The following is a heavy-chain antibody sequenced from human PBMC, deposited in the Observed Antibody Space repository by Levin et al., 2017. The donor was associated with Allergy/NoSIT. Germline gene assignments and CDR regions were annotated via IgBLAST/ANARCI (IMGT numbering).Heavy chain of an antibody. CDR1: SLTTSGVG. J-gene: IGHJ4*02. CDR3: AHSSPITVSGLFDY. D-gene: IGHD6-19*01. Sequence: SLTTSGVGVGWIRQPSRKALEWLALIYWDDDTRYSSSLNSSLSIAKDTSKNQVVLTMTNMDPVDTATYYCAHSSPITVSGLFDYWGPGILVTVSS. CDR2: IYWDDDT. V-gene: IGHV2-5*02.